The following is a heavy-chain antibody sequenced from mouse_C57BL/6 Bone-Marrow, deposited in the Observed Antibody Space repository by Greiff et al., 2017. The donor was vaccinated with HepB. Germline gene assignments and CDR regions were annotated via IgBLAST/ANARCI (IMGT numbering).Heavy chain of an antibody. CDR1: GFTFSSYA. J-gene: IGHJ4*01. V-gene: IGHV5-9-1*02. CDR2: ISSGGDYI. Sequence: EVHLVESGEGLVKPGGSLKLSCAASGFTFSSYAMSWVRQTPEKRLEWVAYISSGGDYIYYADTVKGRFTISRDNARNTLYLQMSSLMSEDTAMYYCTREGGYYGSRDAMDYWGQGTSVTVSS. D-gene: IGHD1-1*01. CDR3: TREGGYYGSRDAMDY.